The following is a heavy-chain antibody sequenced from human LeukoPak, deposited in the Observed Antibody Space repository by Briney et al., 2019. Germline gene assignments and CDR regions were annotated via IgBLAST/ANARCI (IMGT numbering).Heavy chain of an antibody. V-gene: IGHV3-11*01. CDR3: ARDLDWASPLDY. CDR1: GFTFSDYY. Sequence: PGGSLRLSCAASGFTFSDYYMSWIRQAPGKGLEWISYINLSGSTIYYTVSMRGRFTISRDNAKNSLYLQMNSLRVEDSALYYCARDLDWASPLDYWGQGTLVTVSS. CDR2: INLSGSTI. J-gene: IGHJ4*02. D-gene: IGHD3-16*01.